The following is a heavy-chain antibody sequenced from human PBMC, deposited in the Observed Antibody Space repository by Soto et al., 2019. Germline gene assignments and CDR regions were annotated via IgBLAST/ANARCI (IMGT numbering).Heavy chain of an antibody. Sequence: ASVKVSCKASGYTFTSYAMHWVRQAPGQRLEWMGWINAGNGNTKYSQKFQGRVTITRDTSASTAYMELSSLRSEDTAVYYCARGRYCSGGSCRGPFDYWGQGTLVTVSS. CDR1: GYTFTSYA. J-gene: IGHJ4*02. CDR2: INAGNGNT. CDR3: ARGRYCSGGSCRGPFDY. V-gene: IGHV1-3*01. D-gene: IGHD2-15*01.